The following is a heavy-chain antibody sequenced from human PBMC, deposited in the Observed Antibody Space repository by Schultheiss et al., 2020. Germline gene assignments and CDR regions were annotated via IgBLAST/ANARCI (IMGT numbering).Heavy chain of an antibody. V-gene: IGHV4-31*03. CDR3: ARDHGRYYDFWRPGVWFDP. CDR1: GGSISSGGYY. CDR2: IYYSGST. Sequence: SQTLSLTCTVSGGSISSGGYYWSWIRQHPGKGLEWIGYIYYSGSTYYNPSLKSRVTISVDTSKNQFSLKLSSVTAADTAVYYCARDHGRYYDFWRPGVWFDPWGQGNLGTVSS. D-gene: IGHD3-3*01. J-gene: IGHJ5*02.